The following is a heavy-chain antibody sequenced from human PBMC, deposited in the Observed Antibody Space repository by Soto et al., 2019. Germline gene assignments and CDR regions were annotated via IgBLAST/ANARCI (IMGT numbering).Heavy chain of an antibody. Sequence: SVNVSCKASGFDFGSFGIQFLRRTRGRGLEWIGWIVVASGRTNYARQFQGRVAFSRDMSSTTAYMDLYDLKSDDTAVYFCSADHPNTAIGLPVWGNGKTVVVSP. CDR2: IVVASGRT. D-gene: IGHD2-21*01. CDR3: SADHPNTAIGLPV. J-gene: IGHJ6*04. V-gene: IGHV1-58*02. CDR1: GFDFGSFG.